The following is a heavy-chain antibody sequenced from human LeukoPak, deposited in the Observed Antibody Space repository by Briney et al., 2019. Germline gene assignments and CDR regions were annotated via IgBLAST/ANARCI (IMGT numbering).Heavy chain of an antibody. D-gene: IGHD3-16*01. CDR1: GYIFTGYY. Sequence: GASVKVSCKASGYIFTGYYMHWVRQAPGQGLELIGWINPNSGDTNYAQKFQGRVTMTRDTSISTAYMELSRLRSDDTAVYYRARVRYRLAETYIDYWGQGTLVTVSS. V-gene: IGHV1-2*02. J-gene: IGHJ4*02. CDR2: INPNSGDT. CDR3: ARVRYRLAETYIDY.